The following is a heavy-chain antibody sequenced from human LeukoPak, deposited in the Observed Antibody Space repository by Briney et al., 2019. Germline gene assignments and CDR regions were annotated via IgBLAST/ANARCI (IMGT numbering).Heavy chain of an antibody. CDR1: GGTFNNYA. J-gene: IGHJ4*02. CDR2: IIPELGTT. V-gene: IGHV1-69*06. D-gene: IGHD3-22*01. Sequence: SVKVSCKASGGTFNNYAISWVRQAPGQGLEWMGGIIPELGTTNYAHKLLGRVTITADKSTSTAYMELISLTFDDTAVYYCARDPEYSDSSVLPFDSWGQGTLVTVSS. CDR3: ARDPEYSDSSVLPFDS.